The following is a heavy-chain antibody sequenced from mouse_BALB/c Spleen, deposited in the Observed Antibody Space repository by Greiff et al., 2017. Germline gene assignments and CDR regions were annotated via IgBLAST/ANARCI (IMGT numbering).Heavy chain of an antibody. CDR2: ISSGGSYT. CDR1: GFTFSSYA. Sequence: EVKLMESGGGLVKPGGSLKLSCAASGFTFSSYAMSWVRQSPEKRLAWVAEISSGGSYTYYPDTVTGRFTISRDNAKNTLYLEMSSLRSEDTAMYYCARVPPYAMDYWGQGTSVTVSS. V-gene: IGHV5-9-4*01. CDR3: ARVPPYAMDY. J-gene: IGHJ4*01.